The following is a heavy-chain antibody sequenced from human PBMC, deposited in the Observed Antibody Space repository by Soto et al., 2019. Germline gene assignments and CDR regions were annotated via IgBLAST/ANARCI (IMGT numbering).Heavy chain of an antibody. V-gene: IGHV4-34*01. CDR3: ARGSIAAVHNWFDP. CDR2: INHSGST. J-gene: IGHJ5*02. D-gene: IGHD6-6*01. Sequence: SETLSLTCAVYGGSFSGYYWSWIRQPPGKGLEWIGEINHSGSTNYNPSLKSRVTISVDTSKNQFSLKLSSVTAADAAVYYCARGSIAAVHNWFDPRGQGTLVTVSS. CDR1: GGSFSGYY.